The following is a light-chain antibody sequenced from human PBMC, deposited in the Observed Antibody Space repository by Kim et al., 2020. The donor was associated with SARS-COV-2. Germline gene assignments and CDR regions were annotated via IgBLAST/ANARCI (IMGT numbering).Light chain of an antibody. V-gene: IGKV1-39*01. CDR3: QQSLSSVRT. J-gene: IGKJ1*01. CDR2: GAS. Sequence: ASAGDRVPITCRASQNIISYLNWYRQKLGKAPELLIYGASTLQSGVPARFSGSGSGTDFTLTISSLQPEDFATYYCQQSLSSVRTFGQGTKVDIK. CDR1: QNIISY.